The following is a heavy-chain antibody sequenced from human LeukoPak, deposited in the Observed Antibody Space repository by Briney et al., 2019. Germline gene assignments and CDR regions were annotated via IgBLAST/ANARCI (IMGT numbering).Heavy chain of an antibody. CDR3: ARDRSVGIAARPFDY. D-gene: IGHD6-6*01. V-gene: IGHV3-7*03. CDR1: GFTFSSYW. J-gene: IGHJ4*02. Sequence: GGSLRLSCAASGFTFSSYWMSWVRQAPGKGLEWVANIKQDGSEKYYVDSVKGRFTISRDKAKNSLYLQMNSLRAEDTAVYYCARDRSVGIAARPFDYWGQGTLVTVSS. CDR2: IKQDGSEK.